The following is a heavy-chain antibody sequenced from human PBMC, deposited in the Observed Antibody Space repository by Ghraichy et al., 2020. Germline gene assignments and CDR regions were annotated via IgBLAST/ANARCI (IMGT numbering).Heavy chain of an antibody. V-gene: IGHV3-33*01. Sequence: GGSLRLSCAASGFTFSSYGMHWVRQAPGKGLEWVAVIWYDGSNKYYADSVKGRFTISRDNSKNTLYLQMNSLRAEDTAVYYCARDPGSGGIYYYGMDVWGQGTTVTVSS. CDR3: ARDPGSGGIYYYGMDV. CDR2: IWYDGSNK. J-gene: IGHJ6*02. CDR1: GFTFSSYG. D-gene: IGHD2-15*01.